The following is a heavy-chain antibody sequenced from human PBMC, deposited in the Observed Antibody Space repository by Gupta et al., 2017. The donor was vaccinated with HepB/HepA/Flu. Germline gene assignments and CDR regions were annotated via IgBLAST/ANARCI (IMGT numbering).Heavy chain of an antibody. Sequence: EVQFLESGGDLVQPGGSLSLSCAASGITFSAYGMTWVRQAPGKGLEWVASIRGSGVDTYYADSVKGRFTISRDNSKNTLYLQMNSLRVDDTAVYYCAKDPNGDYVGVFDNWGQGTLVTVSS. CDR1: GITFSAYG. CDR3: AKDPNGDYVGVFDN. V-gene: IGHV3-23*01. J-gene: IGHJ5*02. D-gene: IGHD4-17*01. CDR2: IRGSGVDT.